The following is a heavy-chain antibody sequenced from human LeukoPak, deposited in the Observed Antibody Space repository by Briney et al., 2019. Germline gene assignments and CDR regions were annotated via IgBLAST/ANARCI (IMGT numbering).Heavy chain of an antibody. D-gene: IGHD6-19*01. CDR1: GGSIRSYY. V-gene: IGHV4-59*08. CDR2: FFFGGST. CDR3: ARRRYISGQIDY. Sequence: SEALSLTCTVSGGSIRSYYWSWIRQPPGKGLEWIGCFFFGGSTDYNPSLQSRVTISVDTSKNQLSLRVSSVTASDTAVYYCARRRYISGQIDYWGQGTLVTVSS. J-gene: IGHJ4*02.